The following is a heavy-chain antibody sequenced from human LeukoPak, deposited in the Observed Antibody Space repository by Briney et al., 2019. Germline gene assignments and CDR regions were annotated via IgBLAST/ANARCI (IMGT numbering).Heavy chain of an antibody. J-gene: IGHJ4*02. D-gene: IGHD1-1*01. CDR1: GYIFTNYD. CDR3: TRATGGLSDY. V-gene: IGHV1-18*04. CDR2: ISPYNGDT. Sequence: ASVKVSCKTSGYIFTNYDINWVRQAPGQGLEWMGWISPYNGDTKYAQKFQDRVTMSTDTSTSTTYMELRSVRSDDTAVYYCTRATGGLSDYWGQGTLVTVSS.